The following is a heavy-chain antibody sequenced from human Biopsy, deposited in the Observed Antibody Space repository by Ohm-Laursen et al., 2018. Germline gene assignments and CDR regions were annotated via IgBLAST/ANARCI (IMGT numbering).Heavy chain of an antibody. CDR3: ARRRATPTYWYFDL. Sequence: TLSLTCAVYGGPLSGYHWTWFRQPPGDGLEWIGEIYDGGTTYHNPSLKSRLTILVDTSKNQFSLKVNSVTAADTAVYYCARRRATPTYWYFDLWGRGTLVTVSS. V-gene: IGHV4-34*01. D-gene: IGHD4-23*01. CDR2: IYDGGTT. J-gene: IGHJ2*01. CDR1: GGPLSGYH.